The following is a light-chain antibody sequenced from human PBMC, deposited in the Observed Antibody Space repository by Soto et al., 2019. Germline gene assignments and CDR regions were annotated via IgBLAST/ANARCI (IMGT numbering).Light chain of an antibody. V-gene: IGKV3-11*01. CDR2: DAS. CDR1: QSVSSY. CDR3: QQRSNSWT. J-gene: IGKJ1*01. Sequence: EIVLTQSPATLSLSPGSRATLSCRASQSVSSYLAWYQQKPGQAPRLLIYDASNRATGIPARFSGSGSGTDFTLTISSLEPEDFAVYYCQQRSNSWTFGQGTKVDIK.